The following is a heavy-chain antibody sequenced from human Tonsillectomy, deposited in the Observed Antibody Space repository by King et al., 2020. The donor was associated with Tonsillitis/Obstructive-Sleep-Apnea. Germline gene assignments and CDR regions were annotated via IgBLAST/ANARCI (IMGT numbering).Heavy chain of an antibody. D-gene: IGHD2-2*01. J-gene: IGHJ6*02. CDR1: GGSFSGYY. V-gene: IGHV4-34*01. CDR3: ARGPPRSTTYYYYYGMDV. CDR2: INHSGST. Sequence: VQLQQWGAGLLKPSETLSLTCAVYGGSFSGYYWSWLRQPPGKGLEWIGEINHSGSTNYNPSLKRRVTISVDTSKNQFSLKLSSVTAADTAVYSCARGPPRSTTYYYYYGMDVWGQGTTVTVSS.